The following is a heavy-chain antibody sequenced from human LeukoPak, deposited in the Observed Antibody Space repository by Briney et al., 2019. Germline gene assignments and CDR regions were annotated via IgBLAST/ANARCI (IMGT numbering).Heavy chain of an antibody. Sequence: ASVKVSCKGAGYTFTSYGFSWVRQAPGQGLEWIGWISAYSGNKKYGQRFQDRLTMTTDASTSTSYMELRSLGSDDTAVYYCARDVGSGDGHNLDSWGHGTLVIVSS. V-gene: IGHV1-18*01. D-gene: IGHD5-24*01. CDR2: ISAYSGNK. CDR1: GYTFTSYG. J-gene: IGHJ5*01. CDR3: ARDVGSGDGHNLDS.